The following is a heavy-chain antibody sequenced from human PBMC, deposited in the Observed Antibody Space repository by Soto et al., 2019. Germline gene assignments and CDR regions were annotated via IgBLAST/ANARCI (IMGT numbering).Heavy chain of an antibody. CDR1: GHTLTELS. J-gene: IGHJ4*02. Sequence: QVQLLQSGAEVKKPGASVKVSCKVSGHTLTELSMHWVRQAPGRGLEWMGGFDPEDGETIFAQKFQGRVTMTENTSTDSTYMELTSRRSEDTAVYYCAAGGTRWLHSPFDYWGQGTRVTISS. CDR3: AAGGTRWLHSPFDY. V-gene: IGHV1-24*01. D-gene: IGHD1-1*01. CDR2: FDPEDGET.